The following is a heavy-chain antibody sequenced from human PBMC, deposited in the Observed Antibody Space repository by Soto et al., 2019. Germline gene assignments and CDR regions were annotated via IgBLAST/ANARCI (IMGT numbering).Heavy chain of an antibody. V-gene: IGHV1-18*01. CDR1: GYTFTSYG. D-gene: IGHD3-22*01. CDR3: ARDLHYYDSSGHDAFDI. Sequence: ASVKVSCKASGYTFTSYGISWVRQAPGQGLEWMGWISAYNGNTNYAQKLQGRVTVTTDTSTSTAYMELRSLRSDDTAVYYCARDLHYYDSSGHDAFDIWGQGTMVTVSS. CDR2: ISAYNGNT. J-gene: IGHJ3*02.